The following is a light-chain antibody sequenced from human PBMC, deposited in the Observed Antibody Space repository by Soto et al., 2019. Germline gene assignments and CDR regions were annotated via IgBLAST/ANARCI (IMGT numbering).Light chain of an antibody. Sequence: IQMTQSPSSLSASVGDRVTITCRASQRITTYLNWYQQKPGKAPKLLIYAASNLQSGVPSRFSGYGSGTDFILTISSLQPEDFATYYCQQSYTNPKTFGQGTKV. V-gene: IGKV1-39*01. CDR3: QQSYTNPKT. J-gene: IGKJ1*01. CDR1: QRITTY. CDR2: AAS.